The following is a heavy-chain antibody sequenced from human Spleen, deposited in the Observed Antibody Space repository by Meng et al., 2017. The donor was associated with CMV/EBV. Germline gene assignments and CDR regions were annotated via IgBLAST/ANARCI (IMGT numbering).Heavy chain of an antibody. CDR2: ISSSGSTI. D-gene: IGHD3-22*01. J-gene: IGHJ4*02. Sequence: GGSLRLSCAASGFTFSSYSMNWVRQAPGKGLEWVSYISSSGSTIYYADSVKGRFTISRDNAKNSLYLQMNSLRAEDTAVYYCARSLSFYDSSGYYLDYWGQGTLVTVSS. CDR1: GFTFSSYS. V-gene: IGHV3-48*04. CDR3: ARSLSFYDSSGYYLDY.